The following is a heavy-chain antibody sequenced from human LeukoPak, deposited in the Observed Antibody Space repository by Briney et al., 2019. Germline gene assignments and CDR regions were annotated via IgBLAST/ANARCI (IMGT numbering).Heavy chain of an antibody. D-gene: IGHD3-10*01. J-gene: IGHJ4*02. Sequence: ASVKVSCKASGGTFSSYAISWVRQAPGQGLEWMGGIIPIFGTANYAQKFQGRVTITADESTSTAYMELSSLRSEDTAVYYCARARLRWFGENDYWGQGTLVTVSS. CDR1: GGTFSSYA. CDR2: IIPIFGTA. CDR3: ARARLRWFGENDY. V-gene: IGHV1-69*13.